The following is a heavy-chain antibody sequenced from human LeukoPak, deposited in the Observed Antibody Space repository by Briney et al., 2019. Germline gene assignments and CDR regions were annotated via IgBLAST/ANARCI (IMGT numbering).Heavy chain of an antibody. CDR2: TKQDGSER. D-gene: IGHD1-26*01. V-gene: IGHV3-7*03. CDR3: ARDKIVGATNFDY. CDR1: GFTFSNYW. J-gene: IGHJ4*02. Sequence: GGSLRLSCAASGFTFSNYWMSWVRQAPGKGLEWVANTKQDGSERYYVDSVKGRFTISRDNAKNSLYLQMNSLRAEDTAVYYCARDKIVGATNFDYWGQGTLVTVSS.